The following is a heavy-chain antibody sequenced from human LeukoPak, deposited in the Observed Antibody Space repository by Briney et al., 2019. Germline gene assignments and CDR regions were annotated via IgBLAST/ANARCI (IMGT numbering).Heavy chain of an antibody. J-gene: IGHJ3*02. CDR1: GYSFTSYW. D-gene: IGHD4-17*01. CDR3: ASQINDYGDYGDAFDI. CDR2: IYPGDSDT. V-gene: IGHV5-51*01. Sequence: PGESLKISCKGSGYSFTSYWIGWVRQMPGKGLEWMGIIYPGDSDTRYSPSFQDQVTISADKSISTAYLQWSSLKASDTAMYYCASQINDYGDYGDAFDIWGQGTMVTVSS.